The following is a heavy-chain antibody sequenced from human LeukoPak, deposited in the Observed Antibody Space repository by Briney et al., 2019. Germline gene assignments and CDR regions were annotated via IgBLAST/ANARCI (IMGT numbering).Heavy chain of an antibody. CDR2: ISYDGSNK. D-gene: IGHD4-17*01. Sequence: GGSLRLSCAASGFTFSSYGMHWVRQAPGKGLEWVAVISYDGSNKYYADSVKGRFTISRDNSKNTLYLQMNSLRAEDTAVYYCAKEVLGDYDAFDIWGQGTMVTVSS. J-gene: IGHJ3*02. CDR3: AKEVLGDYDAFDI. CDR1: GFTFSSYG. V-gene: IGHV3-30*18.